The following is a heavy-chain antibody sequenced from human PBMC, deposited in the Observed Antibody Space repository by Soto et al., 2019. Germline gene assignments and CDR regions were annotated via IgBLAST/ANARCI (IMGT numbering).Heavy chain of an antibody. CDR3: VQDRQPEGRWPFDH. D-gene: IGHD6-13*01. V-gene: IGHV3-23*01. Sequence: EVQLLESGGGLVQPGGSLRLSCAASGFTFSTYAMSWVRQAPGKGLEWVSGLFGSGGGISYADSVKGRFTISRDNSNNVLYLQMQSLRVEDTAVYYCVQDRQPEGRWPFDHWGQGTLVTVSS. CDR1: GFTFSTYA. J-gene: IGHJ4*02. CDR2: LFGSGGGI.